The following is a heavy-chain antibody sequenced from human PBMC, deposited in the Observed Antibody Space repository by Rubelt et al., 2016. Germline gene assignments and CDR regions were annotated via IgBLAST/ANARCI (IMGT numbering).Heavy chain of an antibody. CDR1: GFAFNDYA. CDR3: ARDPSDLSVSGVFPVDV. V-gene: IGHV3-9*01. J-gene: IGHJ6*02. D-gene: IGHD3-3*01. CDR2: ISWNSGSM. Sequence: QLVESGGGLVQPGRSLRLSCTASGFAFNDYAMHWVRQAPGKGLEWVSGISWNSGSMAYADSVKGRFTISRDNSENTLYLQMNNLGAEDTAVYYCARDPSDLSVSGVFPVDVWGQGTTVTVSS.